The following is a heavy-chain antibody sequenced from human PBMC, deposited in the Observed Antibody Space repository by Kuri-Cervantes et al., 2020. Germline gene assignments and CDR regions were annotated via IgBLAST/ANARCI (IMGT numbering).Heavy chain of an antibody. V-gene: IGHV3-11*04. Sequence: GESLKISCGASGFNFSDYYMSWVRQAPGKGLEWVSYISSSSSSTIYYADSVKGRFTISRDNAKNSLYLQMNSLRAEDTAVYYCAKGIGYYYGSGSYYKRSDANFGFDYWGQGTLVTVSS. J-gene: IGHJ4*02. CDR1: GFNFSDYY. CDR2: ISSSSSSTI. CDR3: AKGIGYYYGSGSYYKRSDANFGFDY. D-gene: IGHD3-10*01.